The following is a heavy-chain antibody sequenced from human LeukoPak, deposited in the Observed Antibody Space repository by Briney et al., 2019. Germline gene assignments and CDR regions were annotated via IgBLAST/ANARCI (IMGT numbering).Heavy chain of an antibody. J-gene: IGHJ4*02. CDR3: VRDGTYGQFDC. V-gene: IGHV3-21*01. CDR1: GFTFNNYN. Sequence: PGGSLRLSCAASGFTFNNYNMNWVRQAPGKGLKWVSSISGSGSYIYSADSVKGRFTISRDNAKNSLFLQMNSLRAEDTAVYYCVRDGTYGQFDCWGQGTLVTVSS. D-gene: IGHD2-21*01. CDR2: ISGSGSYI.